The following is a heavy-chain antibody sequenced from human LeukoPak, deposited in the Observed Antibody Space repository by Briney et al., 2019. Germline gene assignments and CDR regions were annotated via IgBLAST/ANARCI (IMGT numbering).Heavy chain of an antibody. Sequence: ASVKLSCKASGYTFTNYYMHWVRQSPGQGLEWVGIINPSGSTKYAPQLQGRVTITMDTSTSTAYMELSRLRCEDTAMYSCARGGSGSWSWFAPWGQGTLVTVSS. J-gene: IGHJ5*02. CDR1: GYTFTNYY. V-gene: IGHV1-46*01. CDR2: INPSGST. D-gene: IGHD2-15*01. CDR3: ARGGSGSWSWFAP.